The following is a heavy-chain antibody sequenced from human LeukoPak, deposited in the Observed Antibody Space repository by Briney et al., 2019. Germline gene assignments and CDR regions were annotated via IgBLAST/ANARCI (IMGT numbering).Heavy chain of an antibody. CDR2: ISGSGSDI. CDR3: ARDPYNGYYGDDYYYYMDV. J-gene: IGHJ6*03. V-gene: IGHV3-21*05. D-gene: IGHD4-17*01. Sequence: GGSLRLSCAASGFTFSSYGMSWVRQTPGKGLEWLAYISGSGSDIYYADSVKGRFTISRDNAKNSLSLQMNSLRAEDTAVYYCARDPYNGYYGDDYYYYMDVWGKGTTVTISS. CDR1: GFTFSSYG.